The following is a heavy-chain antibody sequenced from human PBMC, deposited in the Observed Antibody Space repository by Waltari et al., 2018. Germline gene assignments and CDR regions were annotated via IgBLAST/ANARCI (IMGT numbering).Heavy chain of an antibody. CDR3: ARGHPPGGDYVYYYYGLDL. Sequence: VQLVQSGAEVKEPGSSVNVSCKASGGTFSPSIIIWVRHAPGQGLEWMGGIIPIFGPANHAQKFQGRVTITADESARTVYMDLNRLRSEDTAVYYCARGHPPGGDYVYYYYGLDLWGQGTTVTVSS. D-gene: IGHD4-17*01. CDR2: IIPIFGPA. CDR1: GGTFSPSI. J-gene: IGHJ6*02. V-gene: IGHV1-69*12.